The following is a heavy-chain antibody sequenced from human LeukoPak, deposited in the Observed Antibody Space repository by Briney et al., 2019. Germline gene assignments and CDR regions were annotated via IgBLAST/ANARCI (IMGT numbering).Heavy chain of an antibody. CDR3: ARESYYDSSGYGG. V-gene: IGHV3-48*01. Sequence: GGSLRLSCAASGFTLSSYSMNWVRQAPGKGLEWVSYISSSSSTIYYADSVKGRFTISRDNAKNSLYLQMNSLRAEDTAVYYCARESYYDSSGYGGWGQGTLVTVSS. J-gene: IGHJ4*02. D-gene: IGHD3-22*01. CDR1: GFTLSSYS. CDR2: ISSSSSTI.